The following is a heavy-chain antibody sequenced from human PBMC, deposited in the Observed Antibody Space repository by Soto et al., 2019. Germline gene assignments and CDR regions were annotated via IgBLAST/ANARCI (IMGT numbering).Heavy chain of an antibody. J-gene: IGHJ5*01. CDR2: ISYSGDRQ. D-gene: IGHD3-16*01. Sequence: GGSLRLSCVASGFAFADYAMHWVRRIPGKGLEWVAVISYSGDRQYYAESVKGRFTISRDNSKKTLYLQMFSLTSEDSAVFYCARTPDAMITDRYNWFDSWGPGTQLTVSS. CDR1: GFAFADYA. CDR3: ARTPDAMITDRYNWFDS. V-gene: IGHV3-30*01.